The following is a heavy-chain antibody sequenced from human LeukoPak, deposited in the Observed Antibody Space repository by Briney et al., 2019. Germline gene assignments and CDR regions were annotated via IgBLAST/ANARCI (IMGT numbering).Heavy chain of an antibody. CDR1: GCSISSYY. Sequence: SETLSLTCTVSGCSISSYYWSWIRQPPGKGLEWIGYIYYSGSTNYNPSLKSRVTISVDTSKNQFSLKLSSVTAADTAVYYCARARIAVAGTDDYWGQGTLVTVSS. CDR3: ARARIAVAGTDDY. D-gene: IGHD6-19*01. CDR2: IYYSGST. V-gene: IGHV4-59*12. J-gene: IGHJ4*02.